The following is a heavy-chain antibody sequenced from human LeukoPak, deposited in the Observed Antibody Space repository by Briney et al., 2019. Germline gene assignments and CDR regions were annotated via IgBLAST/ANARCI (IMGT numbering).Heavy chain of an antibody. D-gene: IGHD6-25*01. Sequence: GGSLRLSCAASGFPISDSYVSWVRQAPEKGLEWISYINLSGNTVDYADSVKGRFTISRDNAKNSLYLEMNSLRADDTAVYYCARGSSASRSWGQGTLVIVSS. V-gene: IGHV3-11*01. J-gene: IGHJ1*01. CDR1: GFPISDSY. CDR2: INLSGNTV. CDR3: ARGSSASRS.